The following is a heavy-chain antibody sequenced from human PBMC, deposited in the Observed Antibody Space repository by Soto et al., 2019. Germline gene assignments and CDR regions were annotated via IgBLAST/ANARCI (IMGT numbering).Heavy chain of an antibody. CDR3: ATRPIREYGDYVKRGGINFDS. CDR2: IIPILGIA. D-gene: IGHD4-17*01. V-gene: IGHV1-69*02. J-gene: IGHJ4*02. CDR1: GGTFSSYT. Sequence: QVQLVQSGAEVKKPGSSVKVSCKASGGTFSSYTISWVRQAPGQGLEWMGRIIPILGIANYAQKFQGRVTSHADKSTSTAYMELSSLRSEDTAVYYCATRPIREYGDYVKRGGINFDSWGQGTLVTVSS.